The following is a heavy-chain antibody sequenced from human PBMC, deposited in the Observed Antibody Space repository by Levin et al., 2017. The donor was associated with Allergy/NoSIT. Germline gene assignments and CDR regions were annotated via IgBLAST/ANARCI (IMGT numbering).Heavy chain of an antibody. CDR2: INPNSGGT. V-gene: IGHV1-2*04. CDR3: ARGYCSGGSCYNYFDY. Sequence: GESLKISCKASGYTFTGYYMHWVRQAPGQGLEWMGWINPNSGGTNYAQKFQGWVTMTRDTSISTAYMELSRLRSDDTAVYYCARGYCSGGSCYNYFDYWGQGTLVTVSS. CDR1: GYTFTGYY. J-gene: IGHJ4*02. D-gene: IGHD2-15*01.